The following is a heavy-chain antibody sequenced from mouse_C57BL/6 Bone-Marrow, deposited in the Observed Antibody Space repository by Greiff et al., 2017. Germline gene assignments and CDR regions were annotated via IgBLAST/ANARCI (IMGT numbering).Heavy chain of an antibody. CDR3: TRGRLRQGGFAY. J-gene: IGHJ3*01. CDR2: IDPEDGDT. V-gene: IGHV14-1*01. Sequence: VQLQQSGAELVRPGASVKLSCTASGFNIKDYYMHWVKQRPEQGLEWIGRIDPEDGDTEYAPKFQGKATMTADTSSNTAYLQLSSLTSEDTAVYYCTRGRLRQGGFAYWGQGTLVTVSA. CDR1: GFNIKDYY. D-gene: IGHD2-4*01.